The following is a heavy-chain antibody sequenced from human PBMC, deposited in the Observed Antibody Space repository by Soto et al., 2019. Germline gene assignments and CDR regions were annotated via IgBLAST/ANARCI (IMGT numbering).Heavy chain of an antibody. V-gene: IGHV3-30*18. J-gene: IGHJ4*02. CDR1: GFTFSSYG. CDR2: ISHGGSNK. D-gene: IGHD5-18*01. CDR3: AKEGGGYSYGSFDY. Sequence: GGSLRLSCAASGFTFSSYGMHWVRQAPGKGLEWVAVISHGGSNKYYADSVKGRFTISRDNSKNTLYLQMKSLRAEDTAVYYCAKEGGGYSYGSFDYWGQGTLVTVSS.